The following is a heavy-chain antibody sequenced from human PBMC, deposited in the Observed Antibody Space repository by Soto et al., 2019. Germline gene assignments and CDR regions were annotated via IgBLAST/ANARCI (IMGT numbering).Heavy chain of an antibody. J-gene: IGHJ6*02. Sequence: GGSLRLSCAASGFTFSTHAMHWVRQAPGKGLEWVALTSYDGSDEYYADSVKGRFTISRDNSKNTLYLQMNSLRAEDTAVYYCARDSGTTMVRGIMDVWGQGTTVTVSS. CDR3: ARDSGTTMVRGIMDV. CDR1: GFTFSTHA. V-gene: IGHV3-30-3*01. D-gene: IGHD3-10*01. CDR2: TSYDGSDE.